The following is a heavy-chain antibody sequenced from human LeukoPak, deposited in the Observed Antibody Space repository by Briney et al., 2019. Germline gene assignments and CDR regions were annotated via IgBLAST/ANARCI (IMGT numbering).Heavy chain of an antibody. D-gene: IGHD2/OR15-2a*01. CDR3: ARSRGYRIDY. J-gene: IGHJ4*02. CDR1: GGSISSSSYY. CDR2: IYYSGST. V-gene: IGHV4-39*07. Sequence: SETLSLTCTVSGGSISSSSYYWGWIRQPPGKGLEWIGSIYYSGSTYYNPSLKSRVTISVDTSKNQFSLKLSSVTAADTAVYYCARSRGYRIDYWGQGTLVTVSS.